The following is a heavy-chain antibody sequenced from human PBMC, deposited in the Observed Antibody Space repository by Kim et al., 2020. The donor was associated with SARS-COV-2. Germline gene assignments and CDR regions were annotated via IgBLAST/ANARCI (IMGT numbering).Heavy chain of an antibody. CDR3: ARDMGSAVAASNWFDP. J-gene: IGHJ5*02. CDR2: IYYSGST. D-gene: IGHD6-19*01. Sequence: SETLSLTCTVSGGSISSYYWSWIRQPPGKGLEWIGYIYYSGSTNYNPSLKSRVTISVDTSKNQFSLKLSSVTAADTAVYYCARDMGSAVAASNWFDPWGQGTLVTVSS. CDR1: GGSISSYY. V-gene: IGHV4-59*13.